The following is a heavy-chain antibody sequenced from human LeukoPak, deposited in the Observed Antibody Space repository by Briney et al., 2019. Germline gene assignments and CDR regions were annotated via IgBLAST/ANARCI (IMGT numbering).Heavy chain of an antibody. V-gene: IGHV3-64D*06. Sequence: PGGSLRLSCAASGFTFSSYAMHWVRQAPGKGLEYVSAISSNGGSTYHADSVKGRFTISRDNSKNTLYLQMSSLRAEDTAVYYCVKDDSSSWYGWFYPWGQGTLVTVSS. J-gene: IGHJ5*02. D-gene: IGHD6-13*01. CDR1: GFTFSSYA. CDR3: VKDDSSSWYGWFYP. CDR2: ISSNGGST.